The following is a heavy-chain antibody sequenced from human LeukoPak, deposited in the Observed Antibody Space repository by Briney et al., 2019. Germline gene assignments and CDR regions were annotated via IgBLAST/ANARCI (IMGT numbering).Heavy chain of an antibody. CDR1: GGTFSSYA. Sequence: EASVKVSCKASGGTFSSYAISWVRQAPGQGLEWMGGIIPIFGTANYAQKFQGRVTITADKSTSTAYMELSSLRSEDTAVYYCARDLGYYDSSGYYDYWGQGTLVTVSS. CDR2: IIPIFGTA. D-gene: IGHD3-22*01. J-gene: IGHJ4*02. CDR3: ARDLGYYDSSGYYDY. V-gene: IGHV1-69*06.